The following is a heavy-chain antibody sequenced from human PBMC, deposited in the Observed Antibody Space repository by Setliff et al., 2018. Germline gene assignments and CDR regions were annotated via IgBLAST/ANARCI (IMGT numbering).Heavy chain of an antibody. CDR3: VRVAATGYKYDY. CDR2: TRNKVNNYST. Sequence: GGSLRLSCVVSGLTVSNDFMGWVRQAPGKGPEWVARTRNKVNNYSTMYAASVGGRFTISRDESKNSLYLQMNSLKSEDTAVYYCVRVAATGYKYDYWGQGTLVTVS. CDR1: GLTVSNDF. V-gene: IGHV3-72*01. J-gene: IGHJ4*02. D-gene: IGHD1-20*01.